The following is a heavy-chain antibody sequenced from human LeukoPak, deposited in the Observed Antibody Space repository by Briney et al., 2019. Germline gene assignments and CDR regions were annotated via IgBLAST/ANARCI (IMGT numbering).Heavy chain of an antibody. CDR3: ARERITMISEAFDI. CDR1: GFTVSSNY. Sequence: GGSLRFSCAAPGFTVSSNYMSWVRQAPGKGLEWVSVIYSGGSTYYADSVKGRFTISRDNSKNTLFLQMNSLRPEDTAVYYCARERITMISEAFDIWGQGTMVTVSS. V-gene: IGHV3-66*01. D-gene: IGHD3-22*01. CDR2: IYSGGST. J-gene: IGHJ3*02.